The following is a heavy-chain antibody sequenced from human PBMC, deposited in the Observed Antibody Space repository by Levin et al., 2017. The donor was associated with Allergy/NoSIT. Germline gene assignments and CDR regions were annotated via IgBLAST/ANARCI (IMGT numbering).Heavy chain of an antibody. CDR2: INSDGSST. CDR1: GFTFSSYW. CDR3: STGYSSGWYSGVVDY. D-gene: IGHD6-19*01. V-gene: IGHV3-74*01. J-gene: IGHJ4*02. Sequence: GESLKISCAASGFTFSSYWMHWVRQAPGKGLVWVSRINSDGSSTSYADSVKGRFTISRDNAKNTLYLQMNSLRAEDTAVYYCSTGYSSGWYSGVVDYWGQGTLVTVSS.